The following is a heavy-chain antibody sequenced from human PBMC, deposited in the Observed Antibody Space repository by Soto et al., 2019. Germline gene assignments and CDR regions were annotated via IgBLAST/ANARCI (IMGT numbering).Heavy chain of an antibody. V-gene: IGHV3-9*01. CDR2: ISWNSGSI. D-gene: IGHD3-10*01. CDR1: GFTFDDYA. CDR3: VRVRFGAN. Sequence: GGSLRLSCAASGFTFDDYAMHWVRQAPGKGLEWVSGISWNSGSIGYADSVKGRFTISRDNAKNSLYLQMNSLRAEDTAVYYCVRVRFGANWGQGTVVTVSS. J-gene: IGHJ4*02.